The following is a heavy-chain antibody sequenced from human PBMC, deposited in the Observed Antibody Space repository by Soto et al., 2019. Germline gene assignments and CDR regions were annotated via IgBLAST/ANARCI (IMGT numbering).Heavy chain of an antibody. Sequence: QVQLQQWGAGLLKPSETLSLTCAVNGGSFSGYYWNWIRQSAGKGLEWIGRVHHSGTTNYNPSLKSRLMISVATSKTRFSLQLNSVAAADAARYYCARQQGFFDWSSHVTGPGGMDVWGQWTSVAVSA. CDR2: VHHSGTT. J-gene: IGHJ6*01. D-gene: IGHD3-9*01. CDR3: ARQQGFFDWSSHVTGPGGMDV. CDR1: GGSFSGYY. V-gene: IGHV4-34*01.